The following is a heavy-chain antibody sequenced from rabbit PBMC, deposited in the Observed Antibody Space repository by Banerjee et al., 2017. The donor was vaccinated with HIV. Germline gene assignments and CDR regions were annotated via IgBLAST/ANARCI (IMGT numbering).Heavy chain of an antibody. CDR3: VRDAGYAGSNL. CDR1: GLDFSSYS. V-gene: IGHV1S7*01. CDR2: IDPVFGST. J-gene: IGHJ4*01. Sequence: QLVESGGGLVQPGGSLKLSCKASGLDFSSYSMNWVRQAPGKGLEWIGYIDPVFGSTYYASWVNGRFTISSHNAQNTLYLQLNSLTAADTATYFCVRDAGYAGSNLWGQGTLVTVS. D-gene: IGHD4-2*01.